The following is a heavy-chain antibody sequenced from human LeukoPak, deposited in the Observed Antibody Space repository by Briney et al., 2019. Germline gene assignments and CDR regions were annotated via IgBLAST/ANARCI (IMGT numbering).Heavy chain of an antibody. CDR2: VYYTGST. V-gene: IGHV4-61*08. J-gene: IGHJ4*02. D-gene: IGHD5-24*01. Sequence: SQTLSLTCAVSGGSISSGGYSWSWIRQPPGKGLEWIGYVYYTGSTNYNPSLKSRVTMSVDASKNQFSLKLDSVTAADTAVYYCAEYIRRSGTYNFDFWGQGTLVTVSS. CDR1: GGSISSGGYS. CDR3: AEYIRRSGTYNFDF.